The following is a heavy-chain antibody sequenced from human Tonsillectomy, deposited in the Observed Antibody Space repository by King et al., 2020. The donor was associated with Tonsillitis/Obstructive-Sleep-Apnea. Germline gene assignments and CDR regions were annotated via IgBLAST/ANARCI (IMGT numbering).Heavy chain of an antibody. CDR2: INHSGST. CDR1: GGSFSGYY. Sequence: VQLQQWGAGLLKPSETLSLTCAVYGGSFSGYYWSWIRQPPGKGLEWIGEINHSGSTNYNPSLKSRVTISVDTSKKQFSLKLTSVTAADTAVYYCARVAQGYCSGGSCYSPFYFDYWGQGTLVTVSS. CDR3: ARVAQGYCSGGSCYSPFYFDY. V-gene: IGHV4-34*01. D-gene: IGHD2-15*01. J-gene: IGHJ4*02.